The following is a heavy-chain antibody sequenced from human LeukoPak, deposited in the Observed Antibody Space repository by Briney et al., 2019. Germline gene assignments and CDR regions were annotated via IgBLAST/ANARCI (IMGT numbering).Heavy chain of an antibody. V-gene: IGHV1-69*06. J-gene: IGHJ4*02. CDR2: IIPIFGTA. D-gene: IGHD3-22*01. CDR3: ARGGYYYDSGGYYYGPFDY. CDR1: GGTFTSYA. Sequence: SVKVSCKASGGTFTSYALSWVRQAPGQGLEWMGGIIPIFGTANYAQKFQGRVTITADKSTRTAYMELSSLRSEDTAVYYCARGGYYYDSGGYYYGPFDYWGQGALVTVSS.